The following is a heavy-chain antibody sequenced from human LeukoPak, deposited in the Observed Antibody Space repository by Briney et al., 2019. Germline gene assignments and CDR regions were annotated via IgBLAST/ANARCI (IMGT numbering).Heavy chain of an antibody. D-gene: IGHD2-15*01. CDR3: ARDTAWDILPDY. Sequence: PSETLSLTCTVSGGSISSGSYFWSWIRQPAGKGLEWIGRIYTSGSTNYSPSLKSRVTISVDTSKNQFSLKLSSVTAADTAVYYCARDTAWDILPDYWGQGTLVTVSS. V-gene: IGHV4-61*02. CDR1: GGSISSGSYF. CDR2: IYTSGST. J-gene: IGHJ4*02.